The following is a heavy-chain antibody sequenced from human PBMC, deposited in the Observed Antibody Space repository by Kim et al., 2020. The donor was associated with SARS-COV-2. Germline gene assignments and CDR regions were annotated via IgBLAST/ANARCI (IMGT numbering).Heavy chain of an antibody. J-gene: IGHJ6*02. CDR2: IWYDGSNK. V-gene: IGHV3-33*08. CDR1: GFTFSSYG. D-gene: IGHD6-13*01. Sequence: GGSLRLSCAASGFTFSSYGMHWVRQAPGKGLEWVAVIWYDGSNKYYADSVKGRFTISRDNSKNTLYLQMNSLRAEDTAVYYCARDGEYSSSWYYYYYGMEVWGQGTTVTVSS. CDR3: ARDGEYSSSWYYYYYGMEV.